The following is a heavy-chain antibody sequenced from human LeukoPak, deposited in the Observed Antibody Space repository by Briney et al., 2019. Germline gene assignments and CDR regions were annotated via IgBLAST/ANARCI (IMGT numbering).Heavy chain of an antibody. D-gene: IGHD1-26*01. CDR3: ARDLGGDNGGATGDY. CDR1: GGTFSSYA. V-gene: IGHV1-69*01. Sequence: GASVKVSCKASGGTFSSYAISWVRQAPGQGLEWMGGIIPIFGTANYAQKFQGRVTITADESTSTAYMELSSLRSEDTAVYYCARDLGGDNGGATGDYWGQGTLVTVSS. CDR2: IIPIFGTA. J-gene: IGHJ4*02.